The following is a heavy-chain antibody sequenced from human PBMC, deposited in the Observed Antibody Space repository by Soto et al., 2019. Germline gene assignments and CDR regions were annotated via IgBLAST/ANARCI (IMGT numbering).Heavy chain of an antibody. J-gene: IGHJ4*02. CDR1: GFTVSTYG. CDR2: ISRDGGTK. Sequence: QVQLVESGGGVVQPGRSLRLSCAVSGFTVSTYGMHCVRQAPGKGLEWVAVISRDGGTKYYADSVKGRFTISRDNSRNTLVLEMNSLRGDDMAVYYCTGEVASGYWGQGTLVTVSS. CDR3: TGEVASGY. V-gene: IGHV3-30*03. D-gene: IGHD2-8*02.